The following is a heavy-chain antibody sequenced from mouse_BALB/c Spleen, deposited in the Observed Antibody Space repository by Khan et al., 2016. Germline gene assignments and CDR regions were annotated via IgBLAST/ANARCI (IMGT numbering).Heavy chain of an antibody. D-gene: IGHD2-1*01. Sequence: EVQLQASGPGLVKPSQTVSLTCTATGISITTGNYRWSWIRQFPGNKLEWIGYIYYSGTITYNPSLTSRTNIPRDTSKNQFILEMNSLTAEDTATYYCARDRDGNYGMDYGGQGTSVTFSS. CDR1: GISITTGNYR. CDR2: IYYSGTI. V-gene: IGHV3-5*02. J-gene: IGHJ4*01. CDR3: ARDRDGNYGMDY.